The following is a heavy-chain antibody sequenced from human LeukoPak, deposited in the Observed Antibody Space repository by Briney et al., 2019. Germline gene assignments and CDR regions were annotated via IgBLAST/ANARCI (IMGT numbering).Heavy chain of an antibody. CDR1: GFTFSSYA. CDR3: AKDWESIAAATYYYYGMDV. Sequence: GGPLRLSCAASGFTFSSYAMSWVRQAPGKGLEWVSAISGGGGSTYYADSVKGRFTISRDNSKNTLYLQMNSLRAEDTAVYYCAKDWESIAAATYYYYGMDVWGQGTTVTVSS. J-gene: IGHJ6*02. D-gene: IGHD6-13*01. CDR2: ISGGGGST. V-gene: IGHV3-23*01.